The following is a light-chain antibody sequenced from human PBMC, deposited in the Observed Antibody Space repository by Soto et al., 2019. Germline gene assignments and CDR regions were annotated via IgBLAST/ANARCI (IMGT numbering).Light chain of an antibody. CDR1: HSVSSN. V-gene: IGKV3-15*01. CDR3: QQYNNWPRT. Sequence: ELVMTQSPATLSVSPGERATLSCRASHSVSSNLAWYQQKPGQAPRLLIYGASTRATGIPARFSGSGSGTEFTLTISSLQFEDFAVYYCQQYNNWPRTFGQGTKVDIK. J-gene: IGKJ1*01. CDR2: GAS.